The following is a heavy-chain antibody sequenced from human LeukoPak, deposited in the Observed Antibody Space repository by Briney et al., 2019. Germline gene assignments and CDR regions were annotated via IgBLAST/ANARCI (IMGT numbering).Heavy chain of an antibody. CDR1: GFIVSNNY. CDR2: IYSGGST. J-gene: IGHJ6*02. Sequence: GGSLRLSCAASGFIVSNNYMTWVRQAPGKGLEWVSNIYSGGSTYYADSVKGRFTVSRDDSKNTLYLQMNSLRAEDTAVYYCARDWLNYGSPYYSMGVWGQGTTVTVSS. D-gene: IGHD4-17*01. V-gene: IGHV3-53*01. CDR3: ARDWLNYGSPYYSMGV.